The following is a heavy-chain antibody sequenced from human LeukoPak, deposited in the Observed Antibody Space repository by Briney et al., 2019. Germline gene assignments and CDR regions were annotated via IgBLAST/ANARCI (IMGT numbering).Heavy chain of an antibody. CDR1: GFTFSSYG. Sequence: GGSLRLSCAASGFTFSSYGMHWVRQAPGKGLEWVAFIRYDGSNKYYADSVKGRFTISRDNSKNTLYLQMNSLRAEDTAVYYCAKLPSYDSSGYENSDYWGQGTLVTVSS. CDR2: IRYDGSNK. J-gene: IGHJ4*02. CDR3: AKLPSYDSSGYENSDY. V-gene: IGHV3-30*02. D-gene: IGHD3-22*01.